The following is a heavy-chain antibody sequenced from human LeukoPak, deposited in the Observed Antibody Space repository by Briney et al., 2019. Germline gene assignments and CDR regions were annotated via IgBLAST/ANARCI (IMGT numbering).Heavy chain of an antibody. CDR2: MKPNSGNT. J-gene: IGHJ5*02. CDR1: GYTFTSYD. CDR3: TRVYGGYDH. Sequence: ASVKVSCKASGYTFTSYDIHWVRRATGQGPEWMGYMKPNSGNTGYAQKFQGRVTITRNTSISTAYMELSSLRSEDTAVYYCTRVYGGYDHWGQGTLVAVSS. V-gene: IGHV1-8*03. D-gene: IGHD5-12*01.